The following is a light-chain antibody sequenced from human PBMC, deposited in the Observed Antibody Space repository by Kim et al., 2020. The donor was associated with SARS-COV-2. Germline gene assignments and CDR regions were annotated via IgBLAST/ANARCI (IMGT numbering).Light chain of an antibody. CDR2: GKN. CDR1: SLRRYY. V-gene: IGLV3-19*02. CDR3: NSWDSSAKV. J-gene: IGLJ3*02. Sequence: SSELTQDPAVSVALGQTVRITCQGDSLRRYYASWYQQKPGQAPVRVIYGKNNRPSGIPDRFSGSSSGNTASLTITGAQAEDEADYYCNSWDSSAKVFGGGTQLTVL.